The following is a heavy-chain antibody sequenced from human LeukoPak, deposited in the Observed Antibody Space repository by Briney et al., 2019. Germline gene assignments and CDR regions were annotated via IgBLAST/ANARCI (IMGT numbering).Heavy chain of an antibody. CDR1: GGSISSGGYY. J-gene: IGHJ6*03. CDR2: IYYSGST. CDR3: AREIGTRRGYYYYYMDV. Sequence: SETLSLTCTVSGGSISSGGYYWSWIRQHPGKGLEWIGYIYYSGSTYYNPSLKSRVTISVDTSKNQFSLKLSSVTAADTAVYYCAREIGTRRGYYYYYMDVWGKGTTVTVSS. V-gene: IGHV4-31*03. D-gene: IGHD3-10*01.